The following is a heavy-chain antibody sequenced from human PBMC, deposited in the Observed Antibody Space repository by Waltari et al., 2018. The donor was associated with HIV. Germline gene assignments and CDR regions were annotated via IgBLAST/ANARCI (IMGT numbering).Heavy chain of an antibody. J-gene: IGHJ4*02. D-gene: IGHD3-10*01. CDR2: INTDGSGT. CDR1: GFTFRSFW. V-gene: IGHV3-74*01. Sequence: VQLVESGGGLVQPGGSLRLSCVASGFTFRSFWMHWARRAPGKGLVGVSRINTDGSGTDYAGSVKGRFTISRDNAKNTLYLQMNTLRADDMAVYYCVRGSSSWIGVDHWGQGTLVTVSS. CDR3: VRGSSSWIGVDH.